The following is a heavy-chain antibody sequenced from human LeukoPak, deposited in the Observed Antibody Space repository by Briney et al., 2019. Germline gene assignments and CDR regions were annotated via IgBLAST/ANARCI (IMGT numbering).Heavy chain of an antibody. CDR3: AKEERVGITPPFFDY. V-gene: IGHV3-23*01. Sequence: GGSLSLSCAASGFTFSTYAMSWVRRAPGKGLEWVSAISGTSDGTYYADSVQGRFTISRDNSKNTLYLQMNSLRAEDTAVYYCAKEERVGITPPFFDYWGQGTLVTASS. CDR2: ISGTSDGT. CDR1: GFTFSTYA. D-gene: IGHD1-26*01. J-gene: IGHJ4*02.